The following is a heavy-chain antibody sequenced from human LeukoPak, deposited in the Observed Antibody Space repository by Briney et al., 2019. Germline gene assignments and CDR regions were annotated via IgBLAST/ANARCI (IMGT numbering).Heavy chain of an antibody. CDR2: IIPIFGTA. D-gene: IGHD2-15*01. V-gene: IGHV1-69*13. CDR3: ARETVVVAATAPDNWFDP. Sequence: SVKVSCKASGGTFSSYATSWVRQAPGQGLEWMGGIIPIFGTANYAQKFQGRVTITADESTSTAYMELSSLRSEDTAVYYCARETVVVAATAPDNWFDPWGQGTLVTVSS. CDR1: GGTFSSYA. J-gene: IGHJ5*02.